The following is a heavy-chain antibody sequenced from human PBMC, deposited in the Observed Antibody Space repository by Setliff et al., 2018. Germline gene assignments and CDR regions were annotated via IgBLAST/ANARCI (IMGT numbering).Heavy chain of an antibody. D-gene: IGHD3-22*01. CDR1: GYTFTSYY. V-gene: IGHV1-46*01. Sequence: ASVKVSCKASGYTFTSYYMHWVRQAPGQGLEWMGIINHSGGSTSYAQKFQGRVTMTRDTSTSTVYMELSSLRSEDTAVYYCARDTPQYYYDSSGYYRAFDIWGQGTMVTVSS. CDR3: ARDTPQYYYDSSGYYRAFDI. J-gene: IGHJ3*02. CDR2: INHSGGST.